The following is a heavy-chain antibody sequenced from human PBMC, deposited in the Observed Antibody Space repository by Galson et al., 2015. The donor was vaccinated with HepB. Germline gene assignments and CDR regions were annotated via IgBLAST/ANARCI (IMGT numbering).Heavy chain of an antibody. V-gene: IGHV3-30*04. CDR2: ISYDGRNK. J-gene: IGHJ4*02. D-gene: IGHD6-19*01. CDR3: ARGVLKAVAGPEGPDH. CDR1: GFTFSSYA. Sequence: SLRLSCAASGFTFSSYAMHWVRQAPGKGLEWVAVISYDGRNKYNADSVKGRFTISRDNSKNTLYLQMNSLRAEDTAVYYCARGVLKAVAGPEGPDHWGQGTLVTVPS.